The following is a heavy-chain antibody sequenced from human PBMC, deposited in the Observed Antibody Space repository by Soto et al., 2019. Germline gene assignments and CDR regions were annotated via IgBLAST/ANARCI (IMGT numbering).Heavy chain of an antibody. CDR1: GGTVSSYA. D-gene: IGHD2-21*02. Sequence: SVXVSCRASGGTVSSYAISWVRQAPGQGLEWMGGIIPIFGAANYAHKFQGRVTITADESTSTAYMELSSLRSEDTAVYYCARDQPQAYCGGDCYYRYGMDVWGQGTTVTVSS. V-gene: IGHV1-69*13. J-gene: IGHJ6*02. CDR3: ARDQPQAYCGGDCYYRYGMDV. CDR2: IIPIFGAA.